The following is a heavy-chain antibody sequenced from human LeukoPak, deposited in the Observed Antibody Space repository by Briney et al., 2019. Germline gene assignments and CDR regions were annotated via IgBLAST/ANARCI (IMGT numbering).Heavy chain of an antibody. V-gene: IGHV3-30-3*01. J-gene: IGHJ4*02. CDR1: GFXFSSYA. CDR3: ARGPGLVVPADSFGY. D-gene: IGHD2-2*01. CDR2: ISYDGSNK. Sequence: GRSLRLSCAASGFXFSSYAMHWVRQAPGKGLEWGAVISYDGSNKYYADSVKGRFTISRDNSKNTLYLQMNSLRAEDTAVYYCARGPGLVVPADSFGYWGQGTLVTVSS.